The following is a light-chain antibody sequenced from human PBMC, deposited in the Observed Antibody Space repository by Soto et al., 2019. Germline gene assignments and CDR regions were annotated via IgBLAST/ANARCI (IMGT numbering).Light chain of an antibody. CDR1: QSLLHSSGRYY. CDR2: LGS. V-gene: IGKV2-28*01. CDR3: IQALQTPFT. J-gene: IGKJ4*01. Sequence: DIVLTQSPLSLPVTPGEPASISCRSSQSLLHSSGRYYLDWYLQKPGQSPQLLIYLGSHRASGVPDRFSGSGSGTDFTLTISRVEAEDVGIYYCIQALQTPFTFRGATRVEIK.